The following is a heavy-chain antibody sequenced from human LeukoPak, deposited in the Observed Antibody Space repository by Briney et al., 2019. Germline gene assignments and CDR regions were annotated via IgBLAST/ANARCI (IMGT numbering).Heavy chain of an antibody. Sequence: GGSLRLSCAASGFTFSSYGMTWVRQAPGKGLDWVSVVSVTGGSTYYSDSVKCRFTISRDNSKDTLYLQMNSLRPEDTAVYYCAKRPLGPVLRFLEWLSYFDYWGQGTLVTVSS. D-gene: IGHD3-3*01. V-gene: IGHV3-23*01. CDR3: AKRPLGPVLRFLEWLSYFDY. CDR2: VSVTGGST. CDR1: GFTFSSYG. J-gene: IGHJ4*02.